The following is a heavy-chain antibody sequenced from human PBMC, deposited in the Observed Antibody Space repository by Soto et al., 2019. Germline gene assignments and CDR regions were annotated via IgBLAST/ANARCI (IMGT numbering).Heavy chain of an antibody. CDR2: ISYDGSNK. CDR3: ARAAWYGYFDL. V-gene: IGHV3-30-3*01. Sequence: QVQLVESGGGVVQPGRSLRLSCAASGFTFSSYAMHWVRQAPGKGLEWVAVISYDGSNKYYADSVKGRFTISRDNSKNTLYLQMNSLRAEDTAVYYCARAAWYGYFDLWGRGTLVTVSS. CDR1: GFTFSSYA. D-gene: IGHD2-2*01. J-gene: IGHJ2*01.